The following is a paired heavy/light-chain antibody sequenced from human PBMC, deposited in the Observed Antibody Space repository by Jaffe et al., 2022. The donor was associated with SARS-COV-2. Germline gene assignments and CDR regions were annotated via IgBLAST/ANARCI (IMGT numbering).Light chain of an antibody. J-gene: IGKJ2*01. CDR3: QHYASSPYT. Sequence: EIVLTQSPGTLSLSLGERATLSCRASQSVSSSFLAWYQRKPGQAPRLLIYGASSRATGVPDRFSGSGSGTDFTLTISRLEPEDFAVYYCQHYASSPYTFGQGTKLEIK. V-gene: IGKV3-20*01. CDR2: GAS. CDR1: QSVSSSF.
Heavy chain of an antibody. J-gene: IGHJ4*02. V-gene: IGHV1-69*01. Sequence: QVQLLQSGAEVKKPGSSVKVSCKASGATFSSYTISWVRQAPGQGLEWMGGITPVFGTANYAQRFQGRVTITADESTSTAYMELSRLRSEDTALYYCAREWGGSGDEVVTPYAYWGQGTLVTVSS. CDR2: ITPVFGTA. CDR3: AREWGGSGDEVVTPYAY. CDR1: GATFSSYT. D-gene: IGHD2-21*02.